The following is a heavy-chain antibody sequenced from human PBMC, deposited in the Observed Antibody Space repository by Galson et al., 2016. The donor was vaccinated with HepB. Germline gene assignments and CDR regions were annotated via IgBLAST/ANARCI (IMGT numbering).Heavy chain of an antibody. Sequence: SVKVSCKAFGGTFSSYVISWVRQAPGQGLEWMGGIIPMFGTANYAQKFQGRVTITADKSASTVYMDLGSLRSEDTAVYYCARSRKNYYDNRDLNCFDPWGQGTLVTVSS. CDR1: GGTFSSYV. V-gene: IGHV1-69*06. J-gene: IGHJ5*02. CDR3: ARSRKNYYDNRDLNCFDP. CDR2: IIPMFGTA. D-gene: IGHD3-22*01.